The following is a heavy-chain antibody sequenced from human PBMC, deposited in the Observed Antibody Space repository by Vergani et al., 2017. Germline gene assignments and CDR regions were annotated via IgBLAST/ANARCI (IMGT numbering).Heavy chain of an antibody. CDR2: ISGSGGST. J-gene: IGHJ4*02. CDR1: GFTFSSYA. Sequence: EVQLLESGGGLVQPGGSLRLSCAASGFTFSSYAMSWVRQAPGKGLEWVSAISGSGGSTYYADSVKGRFTISRDNSKNTLYLQMNSLRAEDTAVYYCARSFVLWFGELLGYWGQGPLVTVSS. CDR3: ARSFVLWFGELLGY. V-gene: IGHV3-23*01. D-gene: IGHD3-10*01.